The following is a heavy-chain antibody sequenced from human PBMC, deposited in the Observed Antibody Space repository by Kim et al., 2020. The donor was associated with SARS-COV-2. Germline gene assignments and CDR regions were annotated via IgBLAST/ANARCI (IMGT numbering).Heavy chain of an antibody. V-gene: IGHV5-10-1*01. CDR1: GYSFTSYW. Sequence: GESLKISCKGSGYSFTSYWISWVRQMPGKGLEWMGRIDPSDSYTNYSPSFQGHVTISADKSISTAYLQWSSLKASDTAMYYCVRHIIAAAGFQYYYYGMDVWGQGTTVTVSS. D-gene: IGHD6-13*01. CDR2: IDPSDSYT. J-gene: IGHJ6*02. CDR3: VRHIIAAAGFQYYYYGMDV.